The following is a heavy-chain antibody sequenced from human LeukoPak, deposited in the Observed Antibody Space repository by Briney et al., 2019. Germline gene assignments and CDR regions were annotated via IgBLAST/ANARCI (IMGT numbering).Heavy chain of an antibody. Sequence: SETLSLTCTVSGGSISSYYWSWIRQPTGKGLEWIGRIYTSGSTNYNPSLKSRVTISVDKSKNQFSLKLSSVTAADTAVYYCARGAVSYYGSGSLSYYFDYWGQGTLVTVYS. D-gene: IGHD3-10*01. V-gene: IGHV4-4*07. CDR2: IYTSGST. J-gene: IGHJ4*02. CDR3: ARGAVSYYGSGSLSYYFDY. CDR1: GGSISSYY.